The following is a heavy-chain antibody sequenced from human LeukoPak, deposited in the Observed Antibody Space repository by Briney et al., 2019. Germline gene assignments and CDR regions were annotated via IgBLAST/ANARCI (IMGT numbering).Heavy chain of an antibody. Sequence: ASVKVSCKASGYSFTDYYMHWVRQAPAQGLEWMGWINPDSGGTNYAQKFQGRVTMTRDTSISTAYMELSSLRPDDTAVYYCARPYYSFDNNWAYFDYWGQGTLVTVSS. CDR1: GYSFTDYY. CDR2: INPDSGGT. J-gene: IGHJ4*02. CDR3: ARPYYSFDNNWAYFDY. V-gene: IGHV1-2*02. D-gene: IGHD3-22*01.